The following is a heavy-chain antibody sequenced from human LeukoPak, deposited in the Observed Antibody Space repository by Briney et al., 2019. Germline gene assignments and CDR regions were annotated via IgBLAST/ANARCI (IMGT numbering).Heavy chain of an antibody. CDR2: IYYSGST. CDR3: ARRPAAAGTFRAFDI. D-gene: IGHD6-13*01. Sequence: SETLSLTCTVSGGSISSGNYYWSWIRQPPGKGLEWIGYIYYSGSTYYNPSLKSRVTISVDTSKNQFSLKLSSVTAADTAVYYCARRPAAAGTFRAFDIWGQGTMVTVSS. J-gene: IGHJ3*02. CDR1: GGSISSGNYY. V-gene: IGHV4-30-4*08.